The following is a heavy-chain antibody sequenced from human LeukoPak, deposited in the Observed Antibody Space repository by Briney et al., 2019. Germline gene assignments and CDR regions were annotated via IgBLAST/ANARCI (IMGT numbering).Heavy chain of an antibody. CDR3: ARMATMGGNGYHFDL. J-gene: IGHJ4*02. Sequence: SETLSLTCTVSGDSISGYYRNWIRQSAGKGLEHIAYIRSTGRIYYNPSLKSRGTISIDTSKNQFSLRLTSVTAADTAVYYCARMATMGGNGYHFDLWGQGTLVTVSS. CDR2: IRSTGRI. V-gene: IGHV4-59*01. CDR1: GDSISGYY. D-gene: IGHD5-24*01.